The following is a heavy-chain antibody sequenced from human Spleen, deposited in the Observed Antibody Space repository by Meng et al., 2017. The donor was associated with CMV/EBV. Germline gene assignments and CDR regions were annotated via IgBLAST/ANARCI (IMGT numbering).Heavy chain of an antibody. CDR3: AKDKAMEMDV. D-gene: IGHD1-1*01. CDR2: ITGSGLTT. J-gene: IGHJ6*02. Sequence: GESLKISCAASGFTVSSNYMSWVRQAPGKGLEWVSGITGSGLTTDYADSVKGRFTISRDNSRNTLYLQMNGLRAEDTAVYYCAKDKAMEMDVWGQGTTVTVSS. CDR1: GFTVSSNY. V-gene: IGHV3-23*01.